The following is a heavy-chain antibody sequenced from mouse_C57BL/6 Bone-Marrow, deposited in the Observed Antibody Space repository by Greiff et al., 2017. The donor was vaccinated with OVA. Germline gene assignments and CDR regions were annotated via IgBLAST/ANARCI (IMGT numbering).Heavy chain of an antibody. CDR3: AREWGLQGRYIDY. CDR1: GYTFTSYW. CDR2: INPSNGGT. Sequence: QVQLKQPGTELVKPGASVKLSCKASGYTFTSYWMHWVKQRPGQGLEWIGNINPSNGGTNYNEKFKSKATLTVDKSSSTAYMQLSSLTSEDSAVYYRAREWGLQGRYIDYWGQGTTLTVSS. D-gene: IGHD1-3*01. J-gene: IGHJ2*01. V-gene: IGHV1-53*01.